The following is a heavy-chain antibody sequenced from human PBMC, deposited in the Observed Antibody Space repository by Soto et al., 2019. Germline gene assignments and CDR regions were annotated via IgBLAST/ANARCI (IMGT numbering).Heavy chain of an antibody. J-gene: IGHJ6*02. CDR2: INAGNGNT. V-gene: IGHV1-3*05. D-gene: IGHD3-16*02. CDR1: GYTFTSYA. CDR3: ARDLLRLGELSWNYYYYGMDV. Sequence: QVQLVQSGAEEKKPGASVKVSCKASGYTFTSYAMHWVRQAPGQRLEWMGWINAGNGNTKYSQKFQGRVTITRDTSASTAYMELSSLRSEDTAVYYCARDLLRLGELSWNYYYYGMDVWGQGTTVTVSS.